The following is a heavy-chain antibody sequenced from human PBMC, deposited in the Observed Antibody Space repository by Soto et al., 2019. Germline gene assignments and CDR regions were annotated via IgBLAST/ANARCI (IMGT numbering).Heavy chain of an antibody. J-gene: IGHJ3*01. CDR3: ASLTQPSIASRFAFDF. CDR2: NIPNFGTA. Sequence: QVQLVQSGAEVKKPGSSVKVSCKASGGTFSSYAISWVRQAPGQGLEWMGGNIPNFGTANYAQKFQGRVTITAAKANSTASMELSRLRSEDTAVDYCASLTQPSIASRFAFDFWGQGTMVTVSS. V-gene: IGHV1-69*06. CDR1: GGTFSSYA. D-gene: IGHD6-6*01.